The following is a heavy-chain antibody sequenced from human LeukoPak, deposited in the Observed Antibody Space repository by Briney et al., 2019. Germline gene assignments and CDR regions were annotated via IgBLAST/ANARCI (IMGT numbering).Heavy chain of an antibody. J-gene: IGHJ6*02. CDR1: GGTFSSYA. CDR2: IIPILGIA. Sequence: SVKVSCKASGGTFSSYAISWVRQAPGQGVEGMGRIIPILGIANYAQKFQGRVTITADKSTSTAYMELSSLRSEDTAVYYCARATGHALDYNYYGLDVWGQGTTVTVSS. V-gene: IGHV1-69*04. D-gene: IGHD2-8*02. CDR3: ARATGHALDYNYYGLDV.